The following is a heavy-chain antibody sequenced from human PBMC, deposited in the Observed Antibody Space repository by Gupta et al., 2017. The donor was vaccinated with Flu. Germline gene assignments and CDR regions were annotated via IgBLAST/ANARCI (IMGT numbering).Heavy chain of an antibody. J-gene: IGHJ4*02. D-gene: IGHD6-19*01. V-gene: IGHV3-21*01. CDR2: ISSSSSYI. Sequence: RQAPGKGLECVSSISSSSSYIYYADSVKGRFTISRHNAKNSLYLQMNSLRAEDTAVYYCARAWDVTVAGTFDYWGQGTLVTVSS. CDR3: ARAWDVTVAGTFDY.